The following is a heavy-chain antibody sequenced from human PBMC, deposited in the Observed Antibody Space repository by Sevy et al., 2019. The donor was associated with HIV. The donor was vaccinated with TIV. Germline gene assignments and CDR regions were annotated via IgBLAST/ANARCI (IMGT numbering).Heavy chain of an antibody. J-gene: IGHJ4*02. CDR2: IWYDGSNK. V-gene: IGHV3-33*01. CDR3: ARSVRQLVHFFDY. CDR1: GFTFSSYG. D-gene: IGHD6-13*01. Sequence: GGSLRLTCAASGFTFSSYGMHWVRQAPGKGLEWVAVIWYDGSNKYYADSVKGRFTISRDNSKNTLYLQMNSLRAEDTAVYYCARSVRQLVHFFDYWGQGTLVTVSS.